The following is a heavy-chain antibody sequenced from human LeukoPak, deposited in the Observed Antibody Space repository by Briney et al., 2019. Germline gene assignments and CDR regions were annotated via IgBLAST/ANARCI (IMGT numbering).Heavy chain of an antibody. V-gene: IGHV7-4-1*02. D-gene: IGHD3-10*01. J-gene: IGHJ4*02. CDR2: IDTNTGNP. Sequence: GASVKVSCKASGYTFTNYTLNWVRQAPGQGLEWMGWIDTNTGNPTYAQGFIGRFVFSLDTSVTTAYLQISSLKAEDTAVYYCARRARYMVRGAEFDYWGQGTLVTVSS. CDR3: ARRARYMVRGAEFDY. CDR1: GYTFTNYT.